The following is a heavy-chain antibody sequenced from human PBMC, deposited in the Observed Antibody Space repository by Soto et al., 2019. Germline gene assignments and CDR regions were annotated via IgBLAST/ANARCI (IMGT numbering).Heavy chain of an antibody. CDR1: GVSITSYY. D-gene: IGHD5-12*01. V-gene: IGHV4-59*08. J-gene: IGHJ4*02. CDR3: ARAQSGFLFDY. Sequence: SETLSLTCTVSGVSITSYYWNWIRQPPGKGLEWIGKIYHSGSTDYNPSLKSRVTISVDTSKNQFSLKLRSVTAADEAVYYCARAQSGFLFDYWGQGTLVTVS. CDR2: IYHSGST.